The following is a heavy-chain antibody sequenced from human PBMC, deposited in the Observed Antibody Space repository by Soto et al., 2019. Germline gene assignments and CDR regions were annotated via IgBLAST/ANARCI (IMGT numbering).Heavy chain of an antibody. D-gene: IGHD2-2*01. CDR1: GGSFTTHS. Sequence: QVQLVQSGAEVKKPGSSVKVSCRTSGGSFTTHSISWLRQAPGQGLEWMGGIIPVFGTVNYAQRLQDRVTITADESTSTAYMDLSSPKSEDSAVYYCARDPRIYCTSSSCHSYFDSWGQGTLVTVS. J-gene: IGHJ4*02. V-gene: IGHV1-69*01. CDR3: ARDPRIYCTSSSCHSYFDS. CDR2: IIPVFGTV.